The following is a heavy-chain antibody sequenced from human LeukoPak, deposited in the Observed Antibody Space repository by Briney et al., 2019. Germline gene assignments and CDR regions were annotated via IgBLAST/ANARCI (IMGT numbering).Heavy chain of an antibody. V-gene: IGHV3-30*02. J-gene: IGHJ4*02. CDR1: GFTFSSYG. CDR2: IRYDGGNK. CDR3: AKEARYCSGGSCYSDY. Sequence: PGGSLRLSCAASGFTFSSYGMHWVRQAPGKGLEWVAFIRYDGGNKYYADSVKGRFTISRDNSKNTLYLQMNSLRAEDTAVYYCAKEARYCSGGSCYSDYWGQGTLVTVSS. D-gene: IGHD2-15*01.